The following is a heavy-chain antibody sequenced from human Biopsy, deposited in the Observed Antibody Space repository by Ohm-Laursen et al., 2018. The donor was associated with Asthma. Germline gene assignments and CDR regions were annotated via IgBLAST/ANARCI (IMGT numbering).Heavy chain of an antibody. D-gene: IGHD2-21*01. J-gene: IGHJ4*02. V-gene: IGHV3-30-3*01. Sequence: SLRLSCSASGRHFGSYNMHWARQAPGKGLEWVAVITFDGSTQYYGDSVKGRFTISRDKSENTLYLQMNSLTAEDTAVYHCAKDERSYYGSDSKYMQPVPLGDWGQGTLVIVSA. CDR2: ITFDGSTQ. CDR3: AKDERSYYGSDSKYMQPVPLGD. CDR1: GRHFGSYN.